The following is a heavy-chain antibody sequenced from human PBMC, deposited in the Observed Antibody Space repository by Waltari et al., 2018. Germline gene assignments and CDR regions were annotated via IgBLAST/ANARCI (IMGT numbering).Heavy chain of an antibody. CDR2: IWYDGSNK. CDR3: ATEYSSGCLDY. V-gene: IGHV3-33*01. Sequence: QVQLVESGGGVVQPGRSLRLSCAASGFTFSSYGMHWVRQAPGKGLEWVVVIWYDGSNKYYADSVKGRFTISRDNSKNTLYLQMNSLRAEDTAVYYCATEYSSGCLDYWGQGTLVTVSS. D-gene: IGHD6-19*01. CDR1: GFTFSSYG. J-gene: IGHJ4*02.